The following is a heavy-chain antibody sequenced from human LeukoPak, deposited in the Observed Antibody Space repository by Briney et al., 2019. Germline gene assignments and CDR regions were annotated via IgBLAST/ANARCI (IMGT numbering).Heavy chain of an antibody. CDR3: ARDGRDGYNYSPEYFQH. V-gene: IGHV4-59*01. Sequence: TSETLCLTCTVSGGSISSYYWSWIRQPPGKGLEWIGYIYYSGSTNYNPSLKSRVTISVDTSKNQFSLKLSSVTAADTAVYYCARDGRDGYNYSPEYFQHWGQGTPCSVSS. CDR2: IYYSGST. D-gene: IGHD5-24*01. J-gene: IGHJ1*01. CDR1: GGSISSYY.